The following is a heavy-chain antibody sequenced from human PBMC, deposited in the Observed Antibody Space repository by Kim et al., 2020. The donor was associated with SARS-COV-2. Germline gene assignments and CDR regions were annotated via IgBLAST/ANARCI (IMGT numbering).Heavy chain of an antibody. CDR1: GGSISSGGYY. CDR2: IYYSGST. CDR3: ARCRGSQGAFDI. V-gene: IGHV4-31*03. D-gene: IGHD3-10*01. J-gene: IGHJ3*02. Sequence: SETLSLTCTVSGGSISSGGYYWSWIRQHPGKGLEWIGYIYYSGSTYYNPSLKSRVTISVDTSKNQFSLKLSSVTAADTAVYYCARCRGSQGAFDIWGQGTMVTVSS.